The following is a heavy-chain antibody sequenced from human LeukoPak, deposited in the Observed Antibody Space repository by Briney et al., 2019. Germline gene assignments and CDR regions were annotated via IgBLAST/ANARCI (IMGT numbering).Heavy chain of an antibody. CDR3: ARYCNAGACSMFKTFDV. CDR1: GDSINSAIYC. Sequence: SETLSLTCTVSGDSINSAIYCWGWIRQPPGKDQEWIGTICHSGNTYYNPSLKSRVTVSVDTSKSQLSLRLNSVTAADTSVYYCARYCNAGACSMFKTFDVWGQGTMATVSS. D-gene: IGHD2-15*01. CDR2: ICHSGNT. J-gene: IGHJ3*01. V-gene: IGHV4-39*01.